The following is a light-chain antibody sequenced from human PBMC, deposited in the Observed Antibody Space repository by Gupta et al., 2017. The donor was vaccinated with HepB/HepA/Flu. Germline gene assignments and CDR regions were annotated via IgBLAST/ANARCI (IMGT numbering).Light chain of an antibody. CDR1: QSLLHSNGYNY. CDR3: MQALQTPWT. V-gene: IGKV2-28*01. J-gene: IGKJ1*01. Sequence: DIVMTQSPLSLPVTPGEPASISCRPSQSLLHSNGYNYLDWYLQKPGQSPQLLIYLGSNRASGVPDRFSGSGSGTDFTLKISRVEAADFGVYYCMQALQTPWTFGQETQVEIK. CDR2: LGS.